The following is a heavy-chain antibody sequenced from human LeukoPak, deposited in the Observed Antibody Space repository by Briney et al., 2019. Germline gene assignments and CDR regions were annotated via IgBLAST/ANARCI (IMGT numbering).Heavy chain of an antibody. D-gene: IGHD6-13*01. V-gene: IGHV3-53*01. Sequence: TGGSLRLSCAASGFTASSNYMTWVRQAPGKGLEWVSVISIPGSITYADSVKGRFTTSRDNSKNTLYLQMNSLRADGTAVYYCARDKGSSWSDAFDIWGQGTMVTVS. CDR1: GFTASSNY. J-gene: IGHJ3*02. CDR3: ARDKGSSWSDAFDI. CDR2: ISIPGSI.